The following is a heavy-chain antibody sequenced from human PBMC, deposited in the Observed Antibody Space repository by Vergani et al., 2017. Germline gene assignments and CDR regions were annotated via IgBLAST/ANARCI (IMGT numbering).Heavy chain of an antibody. J-gene: IGHJ4*02. Sequence: QVQLQESGPGLVRPSETLSLTCTISAYSISSGFFWGWIRKPPGKGLEWIGSMDYNGLAYYSPSLKSRVTISVDTHKNRFSLKLSAVIAADTAVYYCVRDKTYYDTLIGYAGYYFDSWGQGALVTVS. CDR3: VRDKTYYDTLIGYAGYYFDS. D-gene: IGHD3-9*01. CDR1: AYSISSGFF. CDR2: MDYNGLA. V-gene: IGHV4-38-2*02.